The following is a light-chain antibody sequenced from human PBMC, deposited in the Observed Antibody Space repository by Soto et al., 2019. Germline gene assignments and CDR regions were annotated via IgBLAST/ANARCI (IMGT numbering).Light chain of an antibody. J-gene: IGLJ1*01. V-gene: IGLV2-23*01. CDR1: SSDVGSYNL. CDR2: EDN. Sequence: QSVLNQPASVSGAPGQSITISCTGTSSDVGSYNLVSWYQQHPGKAPELMIYEDNKRPSGVSNRFSVSKSGYTASLTISGLQAEDEDDYYCCSYARTSTYVFGSGTKVTVL. CDR3: CSYARTSTYV.